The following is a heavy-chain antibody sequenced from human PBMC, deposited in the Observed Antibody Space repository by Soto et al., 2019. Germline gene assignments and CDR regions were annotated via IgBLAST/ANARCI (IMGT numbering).Heavy chain of an antibody. Sequence: LGDSLKISYKGSVYSFTSYWICWVRQMHGKGLEWMGIIYPDDSDTRYSPSFQGQVTISADKSISTAYLQWSSLKASDTAMYYCARTSPPGGVWFGDKNYYYFDFWGQGSLVTVSS. J-gene: IGHJ4*02. V-gene: IGHV5-51*01. CDR3: ARTSPPGGVWFGDKNYYYFDF. CDR2: IYPDDSDT. CDR1: VYSFTSYW. D-gene: IGHD3-10*01.